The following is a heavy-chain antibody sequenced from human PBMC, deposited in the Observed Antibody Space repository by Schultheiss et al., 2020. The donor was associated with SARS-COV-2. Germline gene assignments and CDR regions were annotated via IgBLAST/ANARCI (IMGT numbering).Heavy chain of an antibody. J-gene: IGHJ1*01. CDR3: AHRQVRQQLVRGYFQH. V-gene: IGHV2-5*02. CDR2: IYWDDDK. Sequence: SGPTLVKPTETLTLTCTFSGFSLNTYGVGVGWIRQPPGKALEWLALIYWDDDKRYSPSLKRRLTITKDTSKNQVVLTMTNMDPVDTATYYCAHRQVRQQLVRGYFQHWGQGTLVTVSS. CDR1: GFSLNTYGVG. D-gene: IGHD6-13*01.